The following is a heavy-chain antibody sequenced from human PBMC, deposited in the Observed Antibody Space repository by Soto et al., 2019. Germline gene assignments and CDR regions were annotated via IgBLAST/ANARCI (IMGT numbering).Heavy chain of an antibody. CDR2: IFYSGTA. D-gene: IGHD3-16*02. CDR1: GASIDSSAYY. CDR3: ARPGRHFVLPSDY. J-gene: IGHJ4*02. V-gene: IGHV4-39*01. Sequence: PSETLSLTCTVSGASIDSSAYYWGWIRQPPGKGLEWIGSIFYSGTAYYNPSLAGRVTMSVDTSKNQFSLNLNSVTAADTAVYFWARPGRHFVLPSDYRGPATLVTVSS.